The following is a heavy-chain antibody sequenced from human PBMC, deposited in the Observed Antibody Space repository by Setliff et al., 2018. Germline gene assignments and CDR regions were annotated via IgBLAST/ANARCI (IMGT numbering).Heavy chain of an antibody. CDR2: INHSGTT. J-gene: IGHJ4*02. CDR1: GGSFSSFY. V-gene: IGHV4-34*01. CDR3: AKFGPLDLTGDWAFDN. Sequence: SETLSLTCAVYGGSFSSFYWSWIRQPPGKGLEWIGEINHSGTTNYNPSLKSRVTISVDTSKKQFSLKLSSVTAADTAVYYCAKFGPLDLTGDWAFDNWGQGTLGTVPQ. D-gene: IGHD7-27*01.